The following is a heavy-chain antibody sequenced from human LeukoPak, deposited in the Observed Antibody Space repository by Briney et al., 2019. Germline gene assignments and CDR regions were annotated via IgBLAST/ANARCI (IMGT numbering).Heavy chain of an antibody. CDR3: ARDWKVGATFEIQGPVDC. Sequence: GGSLRLSCAASGFTFSSYSMNWVRQAPGKGLEWVSSISSSSSYIYYADSVKGRFTISRDNAKNSLYLQMNSLRAEDTAVYYCARDWKVGATFEIQGPVDCWGQGTLVTVSS. J-gene: IGHJ4*02. CDR2: ISSSSSYI. D-gene: IGHD1-26*01. V-gene: IGHV3-21*01. CDR1: GFTFSSYS.